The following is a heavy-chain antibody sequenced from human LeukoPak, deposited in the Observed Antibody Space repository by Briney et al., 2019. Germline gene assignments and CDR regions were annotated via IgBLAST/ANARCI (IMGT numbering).Heavy chain of an antibody. Sequence: SETLSLTCTVSGYSISSGYYWGWIRQPPWKGLEWIGSIYHSGSTYYNPSLKSRVTISVDTSKNQFSLRLNSVTAADTAVYYCARDSAPNLLAYFDYWGQGILATVSS. CDR2: IYHSGST. D-gene: IGHD2/OR15-2a*01. CDR1: GYSISSGYY. CDR3: ARDSAPNLLAYFDY. J-gene: IGHJ4*02. V-gene: IGHV4-38-2*02.